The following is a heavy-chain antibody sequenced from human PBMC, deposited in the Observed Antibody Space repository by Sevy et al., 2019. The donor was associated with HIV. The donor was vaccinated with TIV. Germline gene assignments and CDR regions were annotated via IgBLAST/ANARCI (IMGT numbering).Heavy chain of an antibody. CDR3: VRDPHIDFWNGYYVNFDF. CDR2: ISGRDATV. D-gene: IGHD3-3*01. CDR1: GFTFSNFY. V-gene: IGHV3-11*01. J-gene: IGHJ4*02. Sequence: GGSLRLSCAASGFTFSNFYMSWIRQAPGKGLEWISSISGRDATVLYADSVKGRFTISRDNAMNSLYLQINSLRVEDTAVYYCVRDPHIDFWNGYYVNFDFWGQGTLVTVSS.